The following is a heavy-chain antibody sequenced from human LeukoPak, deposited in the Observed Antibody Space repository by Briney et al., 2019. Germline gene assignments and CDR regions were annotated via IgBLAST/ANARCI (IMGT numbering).Heavy chain of an antibody. V-gene: IGHV3-23*01. J-gene: IGHJ4*02. Sequence: PGGSLTLSCAASGFTFSSYAMSWVRQAPGRGLEWLSVISGSGGNTYYPDSVKGRFTISRDNSKNTLYLQMNSLRAEDTAVYYCAKEVEMATTFDYWGQGTLVTVSS. CDR3: AKEVEMATTFDY. CDR2: ISGSGGNT. CDR1: GFTFSSYA. D-gene: IGHD5-12*01.